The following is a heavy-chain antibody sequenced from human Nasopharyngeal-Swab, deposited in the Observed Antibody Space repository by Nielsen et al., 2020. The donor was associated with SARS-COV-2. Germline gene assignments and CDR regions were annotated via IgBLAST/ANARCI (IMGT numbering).Heavy chain of an antibody. J-gene: IGHJ4*02. Sequence: WVRQAPGQGLEWMGWINTNTGNPTYAQGFTGRFVFSLDTSVSTAYLQISSLKAEDTAVYYCAREGDILTGSVDYWGQGTLATVSS. CDR2: INTNTGNP. D-gene: IGHD3-9*01. CDR3: AREGDILTGSVDY. V-gene: IGHV7-4-1*02.